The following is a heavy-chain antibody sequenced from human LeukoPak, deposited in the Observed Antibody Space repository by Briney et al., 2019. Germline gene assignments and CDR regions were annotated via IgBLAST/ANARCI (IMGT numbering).Heavy chain of an antibody. J-gene: IGHJ6*03. CDR1: GFTFSSYE. V-gene: IGHV3-48*03. D-gene: IGHD6-13*01. Sequence: GGSLRLSCAASGFTFSSYEMNWVRQAPGKGLEWVSYISSGGNTIYYADSVKGRFTISRDNAKNSLYLQMNSLRAEDTAVYYCANIAAPHYYYYYYMDVWGKGTTVTVSS. CDR2: ISSGGNTI. CDR3: ANIAAPHYYYYYYMDV.